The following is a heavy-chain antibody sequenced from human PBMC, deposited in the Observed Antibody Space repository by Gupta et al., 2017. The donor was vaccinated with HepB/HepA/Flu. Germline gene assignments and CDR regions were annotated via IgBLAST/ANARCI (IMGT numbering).Heavy chain of an antibody. D-gene: IGHD3-9*01. CDR1: GFTVSSNY. CDR3: ARDFILDRYDILTGYYKGGAYYYYGMDV. V-gene: IGHV3-66*01. CDR2: IYSGGST. J-gene: IGHJ6*02. Sequence: EVQLVESGGGLVQPGGSLRLSCAASGFTVSSNYMSWVRQAPGKGLEWVSVIYSGGSTYYADSVKGRFTISRDNSKNTLYLQMNSRRAEDTAVYYCARDFILDRYDILTGYYKGGAYYYYGMDVWGQGTTGTVSS.